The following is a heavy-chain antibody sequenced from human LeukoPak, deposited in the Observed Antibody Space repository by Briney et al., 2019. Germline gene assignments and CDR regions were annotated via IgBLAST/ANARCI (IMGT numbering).Heavy chain of an antibody. CDR1: GGSFSGYF. CDR3: ARGRKGITMIRGVMKYNYYGMDV. V-gene: IGHV4-34*01. Sequence: SEPLSLTCAVYGGSFSGYFWNWIRQPPGKGLEWLGEIDHSGNTNYNPSLKSRVTISVDTSKNQFSLKVTSVTAADTAVYYCARGRKGITMIRGVMKYNYYGMDVWGQGTTVTVSS. J-gene: IGHJ6*02. CDR2: IDHSGNT. D-gene: IGHD3-10*01.